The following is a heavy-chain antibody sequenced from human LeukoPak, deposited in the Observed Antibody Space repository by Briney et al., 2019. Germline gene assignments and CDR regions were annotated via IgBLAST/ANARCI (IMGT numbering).Heavy chain of an antibody. V-gene: IGHV4-59*01. Sequence: SETLSLTCNVSGGSISGYHWSWIRQPPGKGLEWLGYIYYSGSSNYNPSLKSRVTMSADTSKNQFSLKLSSVTAADTAVYYCARDLGAGLDWGQGTLVTVSS. CDR2: IYYSGSS. J-gene: IGHJ4*02. D-gene: IGHD6-19*01. CDR1: GGSISGYH. CDR3: ARDLGAGLD.